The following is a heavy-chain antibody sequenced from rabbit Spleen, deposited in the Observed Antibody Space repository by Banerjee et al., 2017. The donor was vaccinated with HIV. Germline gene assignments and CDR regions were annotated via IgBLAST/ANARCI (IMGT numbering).Heavy chain of an antibody. CDR3: ARDSGSSFSSYGMDL. CDR1: GFSFSDRDV. Sequence: QEQLEESGGGLVKPGGSLTLTCEASGFSFSDRDVMCWVRQAPGKGLEWIACINTATAKGVYASWAKGRFTISKTSSTTVTLQMTSLTAADTATYFCARDSGSSFSSYGMDLWGPGTLVTVS. CDR2: INTATAKG. V-gene: IGHV1S45*01. J-gene: IGHJ6*01. D-gene: IGHD8-1*01.